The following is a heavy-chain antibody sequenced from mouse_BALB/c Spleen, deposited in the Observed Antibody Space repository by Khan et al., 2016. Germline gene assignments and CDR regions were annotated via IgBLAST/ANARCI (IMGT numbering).Heavy chain of an antibody. J-gene: IGHJ1*01. CDR1: GFDFSRYW. CDR2: INPDSSTI. CDR3: ANYDGYYRSWYFDV. Sequence: EVKLLESGGGLVQPGGSLKLSCAASGFDFSRYWMSWVRQAPGKGLEWIGEINPDSSTINYTPSLKDKFIISRDTATNTLYLQMSNVRSEDTALYYCANYDGYYRSWYFDVWGAGTTVTVSS. V-gene: IGHV4-1*02. D-gene: IGHD2-3*01.